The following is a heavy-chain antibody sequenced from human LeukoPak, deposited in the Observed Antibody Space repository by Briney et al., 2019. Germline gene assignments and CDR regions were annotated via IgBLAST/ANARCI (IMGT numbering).Heavy chain of an antibody. V-gene: IGHV1-2*02. Sequence: ASVKVSCKASGYTFTGYYMHWVRQAPGQGLEWMGWINPNSGGTNYAQKFQGRVTMTRDTSISTAYMELSRLRSDDTAVYYCARDRGYPYYYFDYWGQGTLVTVSS. D-gene: IGHD3-10*01. CDR1: GYTFTGYY. CDR3: ARDRGYPYYYFDY. J-gene: IGHJ4*02. CDR2: INPNSGGT.